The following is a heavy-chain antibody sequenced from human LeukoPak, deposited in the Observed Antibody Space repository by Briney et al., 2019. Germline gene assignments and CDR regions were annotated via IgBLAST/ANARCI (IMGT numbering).Heavy chain of an antibody. CDR2: INPISGGT. CDR1: GYTFNDDY. CDR3: ARDRGRNWGSDY. Sequence: ASVKVSCKASGYTFNDDYMHWVRQAPGQGLEWVGWINPISGGTDYAQKFQGRVTMTRDTSITTAYMELSRLRSDDTAVYYCARDRGRNWGSDYWGQGTLVTASS. V-gene: IGHV1-2*02. D-gene: IGHD7-27*01. J-gene: IGHJ4*02.